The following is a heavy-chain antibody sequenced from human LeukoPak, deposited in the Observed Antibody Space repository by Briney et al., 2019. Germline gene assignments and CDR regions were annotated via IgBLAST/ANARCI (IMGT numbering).Heavy chain of an antibody. CDR3: ARGGVRGVITKFDY. CDR1: GGSISSSIYY. J-gene: IGHJ4*02. D-gene: IGHD3-10*01. Sequence: PSETPSLTCTVSGGSISSSIYYWGWIRQPPGKGLEWIGSIYYSGSTYYNPSLKSRVTISVDTSKNQFSLKLSSVTAADTAVYYCARGGVRGVITKFDYWGQGTLVTVSS. V-gene: IGHV4-39*07. CDR2: IYYSGST.